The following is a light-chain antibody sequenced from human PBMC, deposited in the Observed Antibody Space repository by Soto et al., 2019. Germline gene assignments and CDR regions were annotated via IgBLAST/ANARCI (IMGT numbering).Light chain of an antibody. V-gene: IGKV2D-29*02. CDR3: MQSTQLPPT. CDR2: EVS. CDR1: QSLLHITGETF. J-gene: IGKJ5*01. Sequence: DVVMTQTPLSLSVAPGQPASISCKSSQSLLHITGETFLFWYLQKPGQSPQLLIYEVSTRVSGVPDRCSGSGSVTAFTLEISRVETDDVGIYYCMQSTQLPPTFGQGTRLG.